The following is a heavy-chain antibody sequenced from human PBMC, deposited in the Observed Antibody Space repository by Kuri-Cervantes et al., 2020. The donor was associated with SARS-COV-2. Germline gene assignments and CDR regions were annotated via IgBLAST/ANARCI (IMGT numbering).Heavy chain of an antibody. CDR2: IIPIPGIA. CDR1: GGTFSSYA. Sequence: SVKVSCKASGGTFSSYAISWVRQAPGQGLEWMGGIIPIPGIANYAQKFQGRVTMTRNTSISTAYMELSSLRSEDTAVYYCARPVDTAMVGGLDYWGQGTLVTVSS. CDR3: ARPVDTAMVGGLDY. V-gene: IGHV1-69*10. J-gene: IGHJ4*02. D-gene: IGHD5-18*01.